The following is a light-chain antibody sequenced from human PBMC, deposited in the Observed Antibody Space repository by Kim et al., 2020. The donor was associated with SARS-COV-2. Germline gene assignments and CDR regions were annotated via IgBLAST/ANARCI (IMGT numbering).Light chain of an antibody. Sequence: GQTVRITCQGESLRSYYASWYQQKPGQAPVLVIYGKNNRPSGIPDRFSGSSSGNTASLTITGAQAEDEADYYCNSRDSSGNHRWVFGGGTQLTVL. J-gene: IGLJ3*02. CDR2: GKN. V-gene: IGLV3-19*01. CDR1: SLRSYY. CDR3: NSRDSSGNHRWV.